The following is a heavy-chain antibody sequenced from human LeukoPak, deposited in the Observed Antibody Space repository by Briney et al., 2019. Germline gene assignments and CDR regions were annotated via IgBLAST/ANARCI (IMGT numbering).Heavy chain of an antibody. D-gene: IGHD6-6*01. CDR3: ARARSIAARMDV. CDR2: INHSGST. J-gene: IGHJ6*04. CDR1: GGSFSGYY. Sequence: SETLSLTCAVYGGSFSGYYWSWIRHPPGKGLEWIGEINHSGSTNYNPSLKSRVTISVDTSKNQFSLKLGSVTAADTAVYYCARARSIAARMDVWAKGPRSPSPQ. V-gene: IGHV4-34*01.